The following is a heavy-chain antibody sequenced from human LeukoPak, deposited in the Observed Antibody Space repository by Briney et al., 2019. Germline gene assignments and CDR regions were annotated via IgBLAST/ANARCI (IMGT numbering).Heavy chain of an antibody. D-gene: IGHD2-2*01. CDR2: IDPSDSYT. J-gene: IGHJ4*02. Sequence: GESLQISCQGSGYSFTSYWIGWVRQMPGKGLEWMGRIDPSDSYTNYSPSFQGHVTISADKSIGTAYLQWSSLKASDTAMYYCARRCSSSSCPFEYWGQGTLVTVSS. V-gene: IGHV5-10-1*01. CDR1: GYSFTSYW. CDR3: ARRCSSSSCPFEY.